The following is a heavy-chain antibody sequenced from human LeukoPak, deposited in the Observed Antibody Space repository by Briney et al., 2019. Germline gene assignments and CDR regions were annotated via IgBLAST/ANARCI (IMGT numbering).Heavy chain of an antibody. V-gene: IGHV3-48*04. CDR2: TSSSSSTI. Sequence: PGGSLRLSCAASGFTFSGYDMSWVGQAPGKGLEWVSYTSSSSSTIYYADSVKSRFTISRDNAKNSLYLQMNSLRAEDTAVYYCARLRYYGMDVWGQGTTVTVSS. CDR3: ARLRYYGMDV. J-gene: IGHJ6*02. CDR1: GFTFSGYD.